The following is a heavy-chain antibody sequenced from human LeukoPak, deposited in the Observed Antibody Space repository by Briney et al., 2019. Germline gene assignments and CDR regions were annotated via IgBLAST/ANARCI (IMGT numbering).Heavy chain of an antibody. CDR3: ARGPTTVTTFYFDY. Sequence: SVKVSCKASGGTFSSYAISWVRQAPGQGLEWMGKIIPILGIANYAQKFQGRVTITADKSTSTAYMELSSLRSEDTAVYYCARGPTTVTTFYFDYWGQGTLVTVSS. J-gene: IGHJ4*02. CDR1: GGTFSSYA. V-gene: IGHV1-69*04. CDR2: IIPILGIA. D-gene: IGHD4-17*01.